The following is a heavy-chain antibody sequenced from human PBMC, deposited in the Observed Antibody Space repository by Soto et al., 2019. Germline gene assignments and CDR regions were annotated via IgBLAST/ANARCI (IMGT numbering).Heavy chain of an antibody. CDR1: GYSFTSYD. J-gene: IGHJ1*01. CDR3: ARAIAAASKPIFQH. D-gene: IGHD6-13*01. CDR2: MNPNSGNA. Sequence: ASVKASCKASGYSFTSYDINWVRQATGQGLEWMGWMNPNSGNAGYAQKFQGRVTLTRNTSISTAYMELSSLRSEDTAVYYCARAIAAASKPIFQHWGQGTVVTVSS. V-gene: IGHV1-8*01.